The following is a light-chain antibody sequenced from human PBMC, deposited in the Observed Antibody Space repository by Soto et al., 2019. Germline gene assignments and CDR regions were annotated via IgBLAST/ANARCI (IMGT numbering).Light chain of an antibody. V-gene: IGKV3-11*01. Sequence: EIVLTQSPATLSLSPGERATLSCRASQNVRSYLAWYQQKPGQAPRLLIHDASSRATGIPDRFSGSGSGTDFTLTISSLEPEDPAVYYCQQRTNWPTSTFGQGTRLEIK. J-gene: IGKJ5*01. CDR3: QQRTNWPTST. CDR2: DAS. CDR1: QNVRSY.